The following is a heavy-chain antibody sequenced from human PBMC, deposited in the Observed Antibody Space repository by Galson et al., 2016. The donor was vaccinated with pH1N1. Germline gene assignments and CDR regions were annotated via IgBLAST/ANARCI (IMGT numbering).Heavy chain of an antibody. J-gene: IGHJ3*02. CDR1: GVSISGYY. CDR2: IHYNGHT. V-gene: IGHV4-59*01. D-gene: IGHD5-18*01. CDR3: ARSGSRYGSDAFYM. Sequence: ETLSLTCSVSGVSISGYYWGWIRQSPGKGLDYVGYIHYNGHTNYSPSLKSRVTMSLDMSKKQFSLKLTSVTAADTAVYFCARSGSRYGSDAFYMWGQGTTVTVSS.